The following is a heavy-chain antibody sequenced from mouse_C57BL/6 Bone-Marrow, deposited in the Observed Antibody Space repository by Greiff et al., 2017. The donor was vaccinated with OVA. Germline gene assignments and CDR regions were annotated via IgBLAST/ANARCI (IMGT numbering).Heavy chain of an antibody. CDR3: ARYDGYYLAWFAY. D-gene: IGHD2-3*01. V-gene: IGHV1-63*01. CDR1: GYTFTNYW. Sequence: VKLQESGAELVRPGTSVKMSCKASGYTFTNYWIGWAKQRPGHGLEWIGDIYPGGGYTNYNEKFKGKATLTADKSSSTAYMQFSSLTSEDSAIYYCARYDGYYLAWFAYWGQGTLVTVSA. J-gene: IGHJ3*01. CDR2: IYPGGGYT.